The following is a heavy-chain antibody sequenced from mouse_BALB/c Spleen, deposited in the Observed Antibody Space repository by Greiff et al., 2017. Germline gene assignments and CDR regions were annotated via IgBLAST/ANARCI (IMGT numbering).Heavy chain of an antibody. CDR1: GFAFSSYD. CDR2: ISSGGGSN. CDR3: ARRRDGNYAMDY. J-gene: IGHJ4*01. V-gene: IGHV5-12-1*01. D-gene: IGHD2-1*01. Sequence: EVQGVESGGGLVKPGGSLKLSCAASGFAFSSYDMSWVRQTPEKRLEWVAYISSGGGSNYYPDTVKGRFTISRDNAKNTLYLQMSSLKSEDTAMYYCARRRDGNYAMDYWGQGTSVTVSS.